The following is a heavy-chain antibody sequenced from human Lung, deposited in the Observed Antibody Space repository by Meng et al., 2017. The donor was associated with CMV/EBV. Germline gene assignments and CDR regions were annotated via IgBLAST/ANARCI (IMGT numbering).Heavy chain of an antibody. CDR3: AGGLYDFWSGYYYYGMDV. Sequence: ASXXVSXKASGYTFTGYYMHWVRQAPGQGLEWMGWINPNSGGTNYAQKFQGRVTMTRDTSISTAYMEMSRLRSDDTDVYYCAGGLYDFWSGYYYYGMDVWGQGXTVTVSS. CDR1: GYTFTGYY. V-gene: IGHV1-2*02. CDR2: INPNSGGT. J-gene: IGHJ6*02. D-gene: IGHD3-3*01.